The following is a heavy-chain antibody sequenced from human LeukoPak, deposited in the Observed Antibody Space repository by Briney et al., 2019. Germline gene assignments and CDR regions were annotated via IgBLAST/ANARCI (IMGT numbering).Heavy chain of an antibody. CDR2: IYYRGST. J-gene: IGHJ5*02. CDR1: GGSISSYY. CDR3: ARDRREAPERPNWFDP. D-gene: IGHD1-1*01. V-gene: IGHV4-59*01. Sequence: SETLSLTCTVSGGSISSYYWSWIRQPPGKGLEWIGYIYYRGSTNYNPSLKSRVTISVDTSKNQFSLKLSSVTAADTAVYYCARDRREAPERPNWFDPWGQGTLVTVSS.